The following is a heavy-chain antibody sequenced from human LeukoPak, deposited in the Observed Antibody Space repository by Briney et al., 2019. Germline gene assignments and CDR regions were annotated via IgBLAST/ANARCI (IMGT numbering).Heavy chain of an antibody. CDR3: ARDGFLESANWFDP. CDR2: IYTSGST. CDR1: GGSISSSSYY. J-gene: IGHJ5*02. V-gene: IGHV4-61*02. Sequence: SETLSLTCTVSGGSISSSSYYWGWIRQPAGKGLEWIGRIYTSGSTNYNPSLKSRVTISVDTSKNQFSLKLSSVTAADTAVYYCARDGFLESANWFDPWGQGTLVTVSS. D-gene: IGHD3-3*01.